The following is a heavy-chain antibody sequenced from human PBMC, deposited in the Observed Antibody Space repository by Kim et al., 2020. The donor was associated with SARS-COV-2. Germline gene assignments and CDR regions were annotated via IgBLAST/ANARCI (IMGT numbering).Heavy chain of an antibody. CDR3: AKDKGVASYYYYGMDV. D-gene: IGHD2-15*01. Sequence: GGSLRLSCAASGFTFSSYGMHWVRQAPGKGLEWVSVISYDGSNKYYADSVKGRFTISRDNSKNTLYLQMNSLRAEYTAVYYFAKDKGVASYYYYGMDVWG. V-gene: IGHV3-30*18. J-gene: IGHJ6*01. CDR1: GFTFSSYG. CDR2: ISYDGSNK.